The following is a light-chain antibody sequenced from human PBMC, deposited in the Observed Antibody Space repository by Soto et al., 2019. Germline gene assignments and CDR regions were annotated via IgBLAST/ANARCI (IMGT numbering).Light chain of an antibody. CDR1: QSVRSN. J-gene: IGKJ1*01. CDR3: QQYEAVVT. CDR2: GAS. V-gene: IGKV3-15*01. Sequence: EIVMTQSPATLSVPPGERVTLSCRASQSVRSNLAWYQQKPGQAPRLLIYGASTRATGIPARFSGSGSGTDFTLTISRLEPEDVAVYYCQQYEAVVTFGQGTKVDIK.